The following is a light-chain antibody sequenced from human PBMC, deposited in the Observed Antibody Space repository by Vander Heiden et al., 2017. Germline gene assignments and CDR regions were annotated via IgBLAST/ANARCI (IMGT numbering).Light chain of an antibody. Sequence: EIVLTQSPATLSLSPGERATLSCRASQSVSSYLAWYQQKPGQAPRLLIYDASNRATGIPARFSGSGYGTDFTLTISILEPEDFAVYYCQQRSNWPPYTFGQGTKLEIK. CDR1: QSVSSY. CDR3: QQRSNWPPYT. V-gene: IGKV3-11*01. CDR2: DAS. J-gene: IGKJ2*01.